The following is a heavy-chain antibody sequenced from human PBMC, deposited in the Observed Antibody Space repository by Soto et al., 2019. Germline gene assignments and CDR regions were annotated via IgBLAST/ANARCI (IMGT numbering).Heavy chain of an antibody. D-gene: IGHD6-6*01. CDR3: ARGRLAARYYYYYGMDV. V-gene: IGHV4-59*01. CDR1: GGSISSYY. J-gene: IGHJ6*02. CDR2: IYYSGST. Sequence: SETLSLTCTVSGGSISSYYWSWIRQPPGKGLEWIGYIYYSGSTNYNPSLKSRVTISVDTSKNQFSLKLSSVTAADTAVYYCARGRLAARYYYYYGMDVWGQGTTVTVSS.